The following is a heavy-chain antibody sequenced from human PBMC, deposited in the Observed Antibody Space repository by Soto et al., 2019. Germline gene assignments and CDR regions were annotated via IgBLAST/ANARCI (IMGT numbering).Heavy chain of an antibody. V-gene: IGHV1-3*01. CDR1: GYTFTSYA. Sequence: VSVKVSCKASGYTFTSYAMHWVRQAPGQRLEWMGWINAGNGNTKYSQKFQGRVTITRDTSASTAYMELSSLRSEDTAVYYCARSAAMVSGVFWFDPWGQGTLVTVSS. D-gene: IGHD2-2*01. J-gene: IGHJ5*02. CDR2: INAGNGNT. CDR3: ARSAAMVSGVFWFDP.